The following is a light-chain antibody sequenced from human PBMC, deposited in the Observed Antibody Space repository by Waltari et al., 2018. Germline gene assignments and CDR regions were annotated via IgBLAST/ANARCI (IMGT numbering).Light chain of an antibody. J-gene: IGKJ4*01. CDR2: LGS. CDR3: MQALQTPL. V-gene: IGKV2-28*01. CDR1: QGLLHSNGYNY. Sequence: DIVMTQSPLSLPVTPGEPASISCRSSQGLLHSNGYNYLDWYLQKPGQSPQLLIYLGSNRASGVPDRFSGSGSGTDFTLKISRVEAEDVGVYYCMQALQTPLFGGGTKVEIK.